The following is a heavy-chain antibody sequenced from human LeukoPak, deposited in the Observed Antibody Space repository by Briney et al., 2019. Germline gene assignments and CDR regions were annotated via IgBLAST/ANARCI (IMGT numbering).Heavy chain of an antibody. CDR2: IRYDGSNK. J-gene: IGHJ3*02. V-gene: IGHV3-30*02. D-gene: IGHD3-3*01. CDR1: GFTFSSYA. Sequence: PGGSLRLSCAASGFTFSSYAMHWVRQAPGKGLEWVAVIRYDGSNKYYADSVKGRFTISRDNSKNTLYLQMNSLRAEDTAVYYCAKDRLAAYDFWRRGYENDAFDIWGQGTMVTVSS. CDR3: AKDRLAAYDFWRRGYENDAFDI.